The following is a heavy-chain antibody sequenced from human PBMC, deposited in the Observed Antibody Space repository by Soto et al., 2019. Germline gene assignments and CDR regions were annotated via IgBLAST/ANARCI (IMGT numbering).Heavy chain of an antibody. Sequence: EVQLLESGGGLVQPGGSLRLSCVASGFTFRSYAMSWVRQAPGKGLEWVSSITDTGGSTHYADSVKGRFIISRDYLKSTVFLEMNSLRPEDTATYYCAKARSPVTTYFDLWGRGTLVTVSS. CDR3: AKARSPVTTYFDL. CDR1: GFTFRSYA. J-gene: IGHJ2*01. D-gene: IGHD4-17*01. CDR2: ITDTGGST. V-gene: IGHV3-23*01.